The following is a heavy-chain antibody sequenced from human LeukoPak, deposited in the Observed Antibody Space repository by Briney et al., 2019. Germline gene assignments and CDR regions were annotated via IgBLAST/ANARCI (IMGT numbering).Heavy chain of an antibody. V-gene: IGHV4-59*08. D-gene: IGHD3-10*01. CDR2: IYYSGST. CDR1: GGSIGSYY. Sequence: SETLSLTRTVSGGSIGSYYWSWIRQPPGKGLEWIGYIYYSGSTNYNPSLKSRVTISVDTSKNQFSLKLSSVTAADTAVYYCARHSTYGSEVAFDIWGQGTMVTVSS. J-gene: IGHJ3*02. CDR3: ARHSTYGSEVAFDI.